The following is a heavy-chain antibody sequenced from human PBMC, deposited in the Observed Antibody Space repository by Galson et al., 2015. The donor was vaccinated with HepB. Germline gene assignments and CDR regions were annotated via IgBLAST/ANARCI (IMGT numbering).Heavy chain of an antibody. J-gene: IGHJ4*02. D-gene: IGHD6-19*01. V-gene: IGHV1-18*01. CDR3: ARDPRVAVAGQFYYFDY. Sequence: VKVSCKASGYTFSSSGFSWVRQAPGQGLEWMGWISAYNGDTDYAQKFQGRVTMTIDTSTSTVYMELRSLRYDDTAVYYCARDPRVAVAGQFYYFDYWGQGTLVTVSS. CDR2: ISAYNGDT. CDR1: GYTFSSSG.